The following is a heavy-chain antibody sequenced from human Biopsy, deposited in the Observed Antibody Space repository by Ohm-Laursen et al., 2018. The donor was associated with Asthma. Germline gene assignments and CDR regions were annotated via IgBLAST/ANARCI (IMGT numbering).Heavy chain of an antibody. Sequence: SLRLSCAASGFMFRSFGMHWVRQAPGKGLGWVAVISYDGNHKFYEDSVKGRFTISRDNSKNTLYLQMNSLGTEDTAVYYCAKRRGYSGHDNDYWGQGTLVIVSS. CDR1: GFMFRSFG. D-gene: IGHD5-12*01. J-gene: IGHJ4*02. V-gene: IGHV3-30*18. CDR2: ISYDGNHK. CDR3: AKRRGYSGHDNDY.